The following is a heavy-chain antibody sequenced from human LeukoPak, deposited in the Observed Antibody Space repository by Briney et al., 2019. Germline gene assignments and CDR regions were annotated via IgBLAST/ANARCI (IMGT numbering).Heavy chain of an antibody. J-gene: IGHJ5*02. CDR2: MNPNSGNT. CDR3: ARGVGSSSWYERDWFDP. D-gene: IGHD6-13*01. CDR1: GYTFTSYD. V-gene: IGHV1-8*01. Sequence: APVKVSCKASGYTFTSYDINWVRQATGQGLEWMGWMNPNSGNTGYAQKFQGRVTMTRNTSISTAYMELSSLRSEDTAVYYCARGVGSSSWYERDWFDPWGQGTLVTVSS.